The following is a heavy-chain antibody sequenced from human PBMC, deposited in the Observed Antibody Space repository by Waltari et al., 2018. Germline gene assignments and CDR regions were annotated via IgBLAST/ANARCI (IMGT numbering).Heavy chain of an antibody. Sequence: QVHLVQSGAEVKKHGSSVKVSCTASGGPFSSYATRWVPHAPGQGLEWMGGIIPIFGTANYAQKFQGRVTITADESTSTAYMELSSLRSEDTAVYYCARTYEVVNENWFDPWGQGTLVTVSS. J-gene: IGHJ5*02. CDR3: ARTYEVVNENWFDP. CDR2: IIPIFGTA. D-gene: IGHD3-22*01. V-gene: IGHV1-69*12. CDR1: GGPFSSYA.